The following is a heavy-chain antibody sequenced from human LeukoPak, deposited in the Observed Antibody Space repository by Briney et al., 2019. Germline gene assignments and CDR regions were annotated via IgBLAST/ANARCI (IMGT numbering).Heavy chain of an antibody. V-gene: IGHV3-43D*04. Sequence: GGSLRLSCAASGFTFGDYVMHWVRHTPAKGLEWVSLISWDSGSTSYADSVKGRFTISRDNSKNSLYLQMNTLRPEDTALYYCAKDRDYYFEYWGQGTPVTVSS. CDR3: AKDRDYYFEY. D-gene: IGHD3/OR15-3a*01. CDR1: GFTFGDYV. J-gene: IGHJ4*02. CDR2: ISWDSGST.